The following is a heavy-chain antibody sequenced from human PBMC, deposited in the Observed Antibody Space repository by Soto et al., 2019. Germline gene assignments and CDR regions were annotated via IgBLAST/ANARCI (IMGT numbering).Heavy chain of an antibody. CDR1: GYTFTSYD. J-gene: IGHJ6*03. CDR3: ARDRARFDWLFFERPDLAYYYYMDV. CDR2: MNPNSGNT. V-gene: IGHV1-8*01. D-gene: IGHD3-9*01. Sequence: ASVKVSCKASGYTFTSYDINWVRQATGQGLEWMGWMNPNSGNTGYAQKFQGRVTMTRNTSISTAYMELSSLRSEDTAVYYCARDRARFDWLFFERPDLAYYYYMDVWGKGTTVTVSS.